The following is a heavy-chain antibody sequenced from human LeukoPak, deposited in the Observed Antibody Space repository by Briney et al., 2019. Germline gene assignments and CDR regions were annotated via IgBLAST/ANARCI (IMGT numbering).Heavy chain of an antibody. V-gene: IGHV4-39*07. CDR2: IYYSGST. CDR1: GGSISSGSYY. D-gene: IGHD3-10*01. J-gene: IGHJ5*02. CDR3: ARSGSGSYDPRYNWFDP. Sequence: PSETLSLACTVSGGSISSGSYYWGWIRQPPGKGLEWIGSIYYSGSTYYNPSLKSRVTISVDTSKNQFSLKLSSVTAADTAVYYCARSGSGSYDPRYNWFDPWGQGTLVTVSS.